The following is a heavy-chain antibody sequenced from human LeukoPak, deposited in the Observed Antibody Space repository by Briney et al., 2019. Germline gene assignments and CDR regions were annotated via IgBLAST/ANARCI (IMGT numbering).Heavy chain of an antibody. Sequence: SETLSLTCTVSGGSISSYYWSWIRQPPGKGLEWIGYIYYSGSTNYNPSLKSRVTISVDTSKNQFSLKLSSVTAADTAVYYCARLLPGGADYWGQGTLVTVSS. V-gene: IGHV4-59*01. CDR2: IYYSGST. J-gene: IGHJ4*02. CDR3: ARLLPGGADY. D-gene: IGHD1-14*01. CDR1: GGSISSYY.